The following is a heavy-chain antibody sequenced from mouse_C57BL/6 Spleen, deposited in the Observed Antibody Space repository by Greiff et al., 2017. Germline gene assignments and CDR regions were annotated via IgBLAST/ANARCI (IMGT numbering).Heavy chain of an antibody. Sequence: QVQLQQPGAELVRPGSSVKLSCKASGYTFTSYWMHWVKQRPIQGLEWIGNIDPSDSETHYNQKFKDKATLTVDKSSSTAYRQLSSLTSEDSAVYYCARGGITTVVATDFDYWGQGTTLTVSS. CDR2: IDPSDSET. CDR3: ARGGITTVVATDFDY. J-gene: IGHJ2*01. D-gene: IGHD1-1*01. V-gene: IGHV1-52*01. CDR1: GYTFTSYW.